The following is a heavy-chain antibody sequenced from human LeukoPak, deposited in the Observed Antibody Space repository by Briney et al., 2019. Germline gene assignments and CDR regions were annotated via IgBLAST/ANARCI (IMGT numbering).Heavy chain of an antibody. V-gene: IGHV6-1*01. CDR3: AREFLNGFDI. J-gene: IGHJ3*02. CDR1: GDSVSSNSAA. Sequence: SQTLSLTCAISGDSVSSNSAAWNWIRQPPSRGLEWLGRAYYRSNWYNDYAESVKSRITIKPDTSKNQLSLQLNSVTPEDTAVYFCAREFLNGFDIWGQGTMVTVSS. CDR2: AYYRSNWYN.